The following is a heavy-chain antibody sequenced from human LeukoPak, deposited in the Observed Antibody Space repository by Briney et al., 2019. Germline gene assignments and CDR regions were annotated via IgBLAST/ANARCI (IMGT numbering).Heavy chain of an antibody. D-gene: IGHD3-16*02. CDR3: ARGMLLAEYDYVWGSYRFSDAFDI. CDR1: GYTFTGYY. J-gene: IGHJ3*02. V-gene: IGHV1-2*02. Sequence: ASVKVSCKASGYTFTGYYMHWVRQAPGQGLEWMGWINPNSGGTNYAQKFQGRVTMTRNTSISTAYMELSSLRSEDTAVYYCARGMLLAEYDYVWGSYRFSDAFDIWGQGTMVTVSS. CDR2: INPNSGGT.